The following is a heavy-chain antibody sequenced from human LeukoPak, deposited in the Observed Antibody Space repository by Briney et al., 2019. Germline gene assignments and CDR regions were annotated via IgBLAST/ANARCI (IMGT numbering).Heavy chain of an antibody. J-gene: IGHJ5*02. V-gene: IGHV3-30-3*01. CDR3: ARAILPIKDIVVVPAATGEWFDP. CDR1: GFTFSSYA. CDR2: ISYDGSNK. D-gene: IGHD2-2*01. Sequence: PGRSLRLSCAASGFTFSSYAMHWVRQAPGKGLEWVAVISYDGSNKYYADSVKGRFTISRDNSKNTLYLQMNSLRAEDTAVYYCARAILPIKDIVVVPAATGEWFDPWGQGTLVTVSS.